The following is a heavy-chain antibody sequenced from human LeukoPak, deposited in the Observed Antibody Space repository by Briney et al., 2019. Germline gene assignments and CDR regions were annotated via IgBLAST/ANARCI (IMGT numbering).Heavy chain of an antibody. D-gene: IGHD6-19*01. CDR3: ARAGIAVAGTTGDFDY. CDR1: GYTFTSYY. CDR2: INPSDGST. V-gene: IGHV1-46*01. Sequence: ASVKVSCKASGYTFTSYYMHWVRQAPGQGLEWMGIINPSDGSTSYAQKFQGRVTMTRDTSTSTVYMELSSLRSEDMAVYYCARAGIAVAGTTGDFDYWGQGTLVTVSS. J-gene: IGHJ4*02.